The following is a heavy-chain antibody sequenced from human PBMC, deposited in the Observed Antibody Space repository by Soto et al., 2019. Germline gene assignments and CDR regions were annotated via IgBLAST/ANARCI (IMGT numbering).Heavy chain of an antibody. Sequence: SETLSLTCAVSGGSVSSGSYYWSWIRQPPGKGLEWIGYIYYSGSANYNPSLRSRLTMSVDTSKNQFSLKMSSVTAADTAVYYCARWFLLWFGEGDAFDIWGQGTMVTVSS. D-gene: IGHD3-10*01. CDR3: ARWFLLWFGEGDAFDI. J-gene: IGHJ3*02. CDR1: GGSVSSGSYY. V-gene: IGHV4-61*01. CDR2: IYYSGSA.